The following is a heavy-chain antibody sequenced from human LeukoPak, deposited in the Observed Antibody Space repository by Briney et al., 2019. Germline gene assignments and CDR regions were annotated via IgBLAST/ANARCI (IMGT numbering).Heavy chain of an antibody. D-gene: IGHD2-2*01. Sequence: ASVKVSCKASGGTFSSYAISWVRQAPGQGLEWMGGIIPIFGTANYAQKFQGRVTITADESTSTAYMELSSLRSEDTAVYYCAKDIVVVPAAIEYWGQGTLVTVSS. CDR3: AKDIVVVPAAIEY. CDR2: IIPIFGTA. CDR1: GGTFSSYA. J-gene: IGHJ4*02. V-gene: IGHV1-69*01.